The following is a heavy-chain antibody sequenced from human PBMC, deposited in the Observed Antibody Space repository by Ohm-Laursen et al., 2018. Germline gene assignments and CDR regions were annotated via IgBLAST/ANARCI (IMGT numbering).Heavy chain of an antibody. CDR3: ARDQAVANTWYFDL. Sequence: GSLRLSCSASGFTFSDYYMNWVRQAPGKGLEWVSYISGSNTIYYADSVKVRFTISRDNAQNSLYLQMNGLRAEDTAVYYCARDQAVANTWYFDLWGRGTLVTVSS. V-gene: IGHV3-69-1*01. J-gene: IGHJ2*01. D-gene: IGHD6-19*01. CDR2: ISGSNTI. CDR1: GFTFSDYY.